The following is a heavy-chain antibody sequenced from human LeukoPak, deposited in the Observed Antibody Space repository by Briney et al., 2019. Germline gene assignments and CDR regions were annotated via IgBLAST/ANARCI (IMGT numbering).Heavy chain of an antibody. CDR3: ATGFNTASHDGY. D-gene: IGHD2-2*01. CDR2: AVQTYSGGIT. J-gene: IGHJ4*02. V-gene: IGHV3-15*04. CDR1: GFTFSSAW. Sequence: GGSLRLSCAASGFTFSSAWMTWVRQAPGKGQEWVGRAVQTYSGGITEYAAPVRGRFTISRVDSTNTLYLQMDSLKTEDTGVYYCATGFNTASHDGYWGQGTLVTVSA.